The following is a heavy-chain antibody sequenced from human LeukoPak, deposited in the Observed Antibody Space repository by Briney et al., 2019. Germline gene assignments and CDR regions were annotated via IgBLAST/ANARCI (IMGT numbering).Heavy chain of an antibody. CDR1: GFSFSSYA. D-gene: IGHD2-15*01. J-gene: IGHJ4*02. CDR2: ISGSGTNT. CDR3: AKRPSTYCSDGGCYFNY. Sequence: GGSLRLSCAASGFSFSSYAMSWVRQAPGKGLEWVSSISGSGTNTYYADSVKGRFTNSRDKTKDTLYLQMNTLRAEDTAVYYCAKRPSTYCSDGGCYFNYWGQGTLVTVSS. V-gene: IGHV3-23*01.